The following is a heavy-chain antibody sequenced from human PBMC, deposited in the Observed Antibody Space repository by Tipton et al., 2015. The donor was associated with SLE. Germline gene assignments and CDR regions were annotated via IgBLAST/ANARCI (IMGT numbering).Heavy chain of an antibody. CDR1: EFSFSTYT. CDR2: IDSNGNHI. V-gene: IGHV3-21*01. Sequence: SLRLSCTASEFSFSTYTMNWVRQAPGMGLEWLSSIDSNGNHIYYADSVKGRFTISRDNAKNSLYLQMSSLRAEETAVYYCARRGGYRAYEDYFDSWGQGTLVTVSS. J-gene: IGHJ4*02. CDR3: ARRGGYRAYEDYFDS. D-gene: IGHD5-12*01.